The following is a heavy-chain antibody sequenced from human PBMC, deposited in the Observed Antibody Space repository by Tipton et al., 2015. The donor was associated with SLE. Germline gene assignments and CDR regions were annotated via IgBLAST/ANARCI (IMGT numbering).Heavy chain of an antibody. V-gene: IGHV3-23*01. J-gene: IGHJ4*02. CDR2: ITSGGST. D-gene: IGHD2-15*01. Sequence: SLRLSCAASGFSFPTYAMSWVRRAPGKGLEWVSGITSGGSTYYPDSVKGRFTISRDNSKNTLYLQMNSLRAEDTAVYYCASQYCSGGSCYYFDYWGQGTLVTVSS. CDR3: ASQYCSGGSCYYFDY. CDR1: GFSFPTYA.